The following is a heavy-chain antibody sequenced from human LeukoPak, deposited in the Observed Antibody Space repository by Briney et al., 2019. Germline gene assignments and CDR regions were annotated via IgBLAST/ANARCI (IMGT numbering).Heavy chain of an antibody. J-gene: IGHJ5*02. V-gene: IGHV1-2*02. D-gene: IGHD5-12*01. CDR1: GYTFIDFY. CDR3: ARGQTFGGHADS. Sequence: GASVKVSCKASGYTFIDFYIFWVRQAPGQGLEWMGWINPNSGGTYFTQKFQGRVTMTRDTSISSAYMELHGLTFDDTAVFYCARGQTFGGHADSWGQGTLVTVSS. CDR2: INPNSGGT.